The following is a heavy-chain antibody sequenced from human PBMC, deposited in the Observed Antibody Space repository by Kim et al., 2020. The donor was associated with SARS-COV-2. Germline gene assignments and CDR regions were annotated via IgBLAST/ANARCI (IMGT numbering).Heavy chain of an antibody. CDR3: AKGDGDGFSLDAFDI. Sequence: GGSLRLSCAASGFTFSSYAMSWVRQAPGKGLEWVSVIYSGGSSTYYADSVKGRFTISRDNSKNTLYLQMNSLIAEDTAVYYCAKGDGDGFSLDAFDIWGQVTMVTVSS. J-gene: IGHJ3*02. D-gene: IGHD4-17*01. CDR2: IYSGGSST. CDR1: GFTFSSYA. V-gene: IGHV3-23*03.